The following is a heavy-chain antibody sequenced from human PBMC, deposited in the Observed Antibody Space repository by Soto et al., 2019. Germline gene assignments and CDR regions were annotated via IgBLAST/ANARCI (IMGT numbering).Heavy chain of an antibody. D-gene: IGHD3-10*01. J-gene: IGHJ4*02. CDR2: ISRRGSGT. CDR1: GFTFNSYA. V-gene: IGHV3-23*01. Sequence: EVQLLESGGGLVQPGGSLRLSCAASGFTFNSYAMSWVRQAPGKGLEWVSTISRRGSGTFYADSVKGRFTISRDNSKSTLYLQMTSLRAEDTAVYYCAKDASSDGSGSRPDYWGQGTLVTVSS. CDR3: AKDASSDGSGSRPDY.